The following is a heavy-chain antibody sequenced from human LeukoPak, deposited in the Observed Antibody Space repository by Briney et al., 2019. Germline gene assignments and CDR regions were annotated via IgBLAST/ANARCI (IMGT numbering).Heavy chain of an antibody. Sequence: KPGGSLRLSCAASGFTFSRHSMIWVRQAPGEGLEWVSLVSSRSTYSFYTDSVKGRFTTFRDDANNSLYLQTTSLRAEDTAVYYCARGTPNYSGSGSYYISHFDPWGQGTLVTVSS. CDR3: ARGTPNYSGSGSYYISHFDP. CDR2: VSSRSTYS. V-gene: IGHV3-21*01. J-gene: IGHJ5*02. CDR1: GFTFSRHS. D-gene: IGHD3-10*01.